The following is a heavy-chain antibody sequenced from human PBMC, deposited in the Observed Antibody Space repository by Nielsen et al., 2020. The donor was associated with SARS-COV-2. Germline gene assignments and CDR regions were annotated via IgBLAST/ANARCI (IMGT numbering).Heavy chain of an antibody. CDR1: GFTFSGSA. Sequence: GESLKISCAASGFTFSGSAMHWVRQASGKGLEWVGRIRSKANSYATAYAASVKGRFTISRDDSKNTAYLQMNSLRAEDTAVYYCAKVSAIIVGATTDYWGQGTLVTVSS. D-gene: IGHD1-26*01. V-gene: IGHV3-73*01. CDR3: AKVSAIIVGATTDY. CDR2: IRSKANSYAT. J-gene: IGHJ4*02.